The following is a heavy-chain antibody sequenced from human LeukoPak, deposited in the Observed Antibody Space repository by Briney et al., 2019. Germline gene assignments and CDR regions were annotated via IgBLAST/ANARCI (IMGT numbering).Heavy chain of an antibody. CDR3: ASRGPVVPAAIYYYYYYMDV. Sequence: SETLSLTCTVSGYSISSGYYWGWIRQPPGKGLEWIGSIYHSGSTYYNPSLKSRVTISVDTSKNQFSLKLSSVTAADTAEYCCASRGPVVPAAIYYYYYYMDVWGKGTTVTVSS. CDR2: IYHSGST. CDR1: GYSISSGYY. D-gene: IGHD2-2*02. J-gene: IGHJ6*03. V-gene: IGHV4-38-2*02.